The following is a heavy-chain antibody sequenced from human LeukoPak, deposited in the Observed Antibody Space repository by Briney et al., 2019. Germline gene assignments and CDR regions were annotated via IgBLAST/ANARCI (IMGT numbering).Heavy chain of an antibody. V-gene: IGHV4-30-4*08. J-gene: IGHJ3*02. CDR2: IYYSGST. CDR1: GGSISSGDYY. D-gene: IGHD2-2*01. Sequence: SETLSLTCTVSGGSISSGDYYWSWIRQPPGKGLEWIGYIYYSGSTYYNPSLKSRVTISVDTSKNQFSLKLSSETAADTAVYYCARNPTPYCSSTSCLDNAFDIWGQGTMVTVSS. CDR3: ARNPTPYCSSTSCLDNAFDI.